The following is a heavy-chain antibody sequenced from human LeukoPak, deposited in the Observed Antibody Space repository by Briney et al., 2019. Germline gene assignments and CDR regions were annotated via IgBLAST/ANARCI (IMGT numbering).Heavy chain of an antibody. CDR2: ISSSGSTI. CDR3: ARVQQWHSSSSFDY. CDR1: GFTFSSYE. J-gene: IGHJ4*02. D-gene: IGHD5-18*01. Sequence: GGSLRLYCAAPGFTFSSYEMNWARQAPGKGLAWVSYISSSGSTIYYADSVKGRFTISRDNAKNSLYLQMNSLRAEDTAVYYCARVQQWHSSSSFDYWGQATLVTVSS. V-gene: IGHV3-48*03.